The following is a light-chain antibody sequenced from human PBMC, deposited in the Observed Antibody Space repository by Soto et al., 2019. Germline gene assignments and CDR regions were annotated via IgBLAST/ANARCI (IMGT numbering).Light chain of an antibody. CDR2: KAS. CDR1: ESIINL. V-gene: IGKV1-5*03. CDR3: QQYNSPPWT. J-gene: IGKJ1*01. Sequence: DIQMTQPPFPLSASVGDRVTITFRASESIINLLAWYQQKPGKAPKLLIYKASSLQSGVPSRFSGSGSGTEFTLTISSLQPDDFATYSCQQYNSPPWTFGQGTKVDIK.